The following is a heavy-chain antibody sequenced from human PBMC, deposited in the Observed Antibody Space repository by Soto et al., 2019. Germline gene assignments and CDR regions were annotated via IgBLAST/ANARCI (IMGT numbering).Heavy chain of an antibody. D-gene: IGHD3-10*01. CDR3: AKDGGSMVRGAHMDV. J-gene: IGHJ6*02. Sequence: GGSLRLSCAASGFTFDDYAMHWVRQAPGKGLEWVSLIRGDGGSTYYADSVKGRFTISRDNSKNSLYLQMNSLRTEDTAVDYCAKDGGSMVRGAHMDVWGQGTTVTVSS. CDR1: GFTFDDYA. V-gene: IGHV3-43*02. CDR2: IRGDGGST.